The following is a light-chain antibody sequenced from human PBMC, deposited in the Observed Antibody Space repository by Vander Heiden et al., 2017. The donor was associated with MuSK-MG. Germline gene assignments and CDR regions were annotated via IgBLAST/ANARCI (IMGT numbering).Light chain of an antibody. Sequence: DIQMTQSPSSLSASVGDRVTITCRASQSINRNLNWYQQKPGKAPKVLIYAASSLRSGVPSRFSGSGSGTDFTLTISRLQPEDYATYYCQQSYSTPLTFGGGTKVEIK. CDR2: AAS. CDR1: QSINRN. CDR3: QQSYSTPLT. V-gene: IGKV1-39*01. J-gene: IGKJ4*01.